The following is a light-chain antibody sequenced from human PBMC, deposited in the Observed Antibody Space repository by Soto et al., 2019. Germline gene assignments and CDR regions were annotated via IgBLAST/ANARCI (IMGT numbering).Light chain of an antibody. J-gene: IGKJ1*01. V-gene: IGKV1-5*03. CDR1: QSISTL. CDR3: QQYNTYWT. Sequence: DIQMTQSPSTLSASVGDRVTITCRASQSISTLLAWYQQKPGKAPKVLIYKASSLESGVPSRFNGSGSATEFTLTISSLQPDDFATYYCQQYNTYWTFGQGTKVEIK. CDR2: KAS.